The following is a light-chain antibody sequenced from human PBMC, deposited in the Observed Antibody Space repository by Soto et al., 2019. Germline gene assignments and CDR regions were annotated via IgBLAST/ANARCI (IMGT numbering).Light chain of an antibody. V-gene: IGKV3-15*01. Sequence: ENVLTQSPGTLSLSPGERATLSCRASQTVTRNYLAWHQQKPGQTPRLLVYGASTRATGIPARFSGSGSGIEFTLTISSLQSEDFAVYYCQQYNNWPPATFGQGTKVDIK. J-gene: IGKJ1*01. CDR2: GAS. CDR1: QTVTRN. CDR3: QQYNNWPPAT.